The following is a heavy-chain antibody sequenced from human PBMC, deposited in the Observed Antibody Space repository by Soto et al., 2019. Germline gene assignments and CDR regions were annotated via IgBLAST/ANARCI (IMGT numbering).Heavy chain of an antibody. J-gene: IGHJ4*02. Sequence: QITLTESGPALVKPTQTLTLTCTFSGYSLSTNGVGVGWIRQPPGKAQEWLALIYWDDDKRYSPSLKSRLTITKDTSKNEVVLTMTNMDPVDTATYHYAHRPALGYCSTSSCYRPWYFDYWGQGTRVTVSP. D-gene: IGHD2-2*02. V-gene: IGHV2-5*02. CDR2: IYWDDDK. CDR3: AHRPALGYCSTSSCYRPWYFDY. CDR1: GYSLSTNGVG.